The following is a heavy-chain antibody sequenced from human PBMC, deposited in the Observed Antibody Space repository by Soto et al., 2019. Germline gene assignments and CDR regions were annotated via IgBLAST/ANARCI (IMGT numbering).Heavy chain of an antibody. J-gene: IGHJ6*02. CDR2: IYYSGNP. CDR3: ARGGWSMDV. Sequence: QVQLQESGPGLVKPSETLSLTCTVSGGSMSSHYWSWIRQPPGKGLEWIGYIYYSGNPNYNASLKSRLTISVDTSKSQLSLELTSVTTADTAVYYCARGGWSMDVWGQGTTVTVSS. D-gene: IGHD2-15*01. V-gene: IGHV4-59*11. CDR1: GGSMSSHY.